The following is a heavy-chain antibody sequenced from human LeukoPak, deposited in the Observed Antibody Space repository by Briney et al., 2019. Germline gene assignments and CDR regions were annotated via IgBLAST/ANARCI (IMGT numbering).Heavy chain of an antibody. CDR3: AKSDRGSYYPGLFDY. J-gene: IGHJ4*02. D-gene: IGHD1-26*01. V-gene: IGHV3-23*01. CDR2: ISGSGGST. Sequence: GGSLRLSCAASGFIFSSYAMNWVRQAPGKGLEWVSGISGSGGSTYYADSGKGRFTISRDNSKNTLYLQMNNLRAEDTAEYYCAKSDRGSYYPGLFDYWGQGTLVTVSS. CDR1: GFIFSSYA.